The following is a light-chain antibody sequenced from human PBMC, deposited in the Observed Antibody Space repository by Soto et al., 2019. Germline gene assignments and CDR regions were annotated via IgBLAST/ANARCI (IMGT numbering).Light chain of an antibody. CDR2: EAS. V-gene: IGLV2-14*02. CDR3: SSQTGSATMV. CDR1: SSDVGKYNL. J-gene: IGLJ2*01. Sequence: QSVLTQPASVSGSPGQTISISCTGTSSDVGKYNLVSWYQQHPGKAPKLMIYEASKRPSGVSDRFSGSRSGNTASLTISGLQAEDEADYYCSSQTGSATMVFGGGTKLT.